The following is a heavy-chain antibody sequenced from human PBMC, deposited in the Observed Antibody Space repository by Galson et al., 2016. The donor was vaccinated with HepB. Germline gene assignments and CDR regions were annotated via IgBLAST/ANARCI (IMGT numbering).Heavy chain of an antibody. V-gene: IGHV3-7*01. CDR2: IRQDGGRK. D-gene: IGHD3-16*01. J-gene: IGHJ4*02. CDR1: GFTSSNHW. Sequence: SLRLSCAASGFTSSNHWMSWVRQAPGKGLEWVAGIRQDGGRKDYLESVKGRFTISRDNAKNSLYLQMDNLRAEDTAVYYCARIIRPFAEFDSWGQGTLVTVAS. CDR3: ARIIRPFAEFDS.